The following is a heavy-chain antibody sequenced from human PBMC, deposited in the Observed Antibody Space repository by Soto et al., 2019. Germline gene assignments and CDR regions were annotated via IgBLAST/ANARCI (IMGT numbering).Heavy chain of an antibody. V-gene: IGHV1-2*02. D-gene: IGHD3-10*01. CDR1: GYTFTGYF. CDR3: ARVIRGAYYNSPLDT. CDR2: INPYSGGA. J-gene: IGHJ5*02. Sequence: ASVKVSCKASGYTFTGYFMHWVRQAPGQGLEWMGSINPYSGGADYAQSFQGRVTMTRDTSISTVYMELSRLRFDDTAVYYCARVIRGAYYNSPLDTWGQGTVVTVSS.